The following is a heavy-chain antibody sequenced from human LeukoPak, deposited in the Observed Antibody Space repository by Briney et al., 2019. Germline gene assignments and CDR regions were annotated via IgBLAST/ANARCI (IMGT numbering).Heavy chain of an antibody. J-gene: IGHJ4*02. CDR1: GYSISSGYY. D-gene: IGHD3-16*02. Sequence: ASETLSLTCAVSGYSISSGYYWGWIRQPPGKGLEWIGSIYHSGSTYYNPSLKRRVTISVDTSKNQFSLKLSSVTAADTAVYYCARQSLSSEPARLGELSFKYYFDYWGQGTLVTVSS. CDR3: ARQSLSSEPARLGELSFKYYFDY. V-gene: IGHV4-38-2*01. CDR2: IYHSGST.